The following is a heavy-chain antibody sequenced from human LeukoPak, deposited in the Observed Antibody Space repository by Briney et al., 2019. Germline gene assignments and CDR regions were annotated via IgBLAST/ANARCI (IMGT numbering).Heavy chain of an antibody. J-gene: IGHJ6*04. Sequence: GGSLRLSCAASRFSFSNYWMHWVRQAPGKGLVWVSRVKSDGSNPSYADSVKGRFTISRDNAENMLYLQMNTLGAEDTAVYYCARGTFYYGMDVWGKGTTVTVSS. V-gene: IGHV3-74*01. D-gene: IGHD2/OR15-2a*01. CDR3: ARGTFYYGMDV. CDR1: RFSFSNYW. CDR2: VKSDGSNP.